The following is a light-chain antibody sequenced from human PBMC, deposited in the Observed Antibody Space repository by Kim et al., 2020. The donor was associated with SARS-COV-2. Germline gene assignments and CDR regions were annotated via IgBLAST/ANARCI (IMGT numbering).Light chain of an antibody. V-gene: IGKV3-15*01. CDR1: QSVRNN. CDR3: QQYNDWPLIS. Sequence: IVMTQSPATLSVSPGERVTLSCRASQSVRNNLAWYQQRPGQAPRLLLYGASTRVTDIPARFCGSGSGTEFTLTIRSLQSEDLAVYYCQQYNDWPLISFGGGTKVDIK. CDR2: GAS. J-gene: IGKJ4*01.